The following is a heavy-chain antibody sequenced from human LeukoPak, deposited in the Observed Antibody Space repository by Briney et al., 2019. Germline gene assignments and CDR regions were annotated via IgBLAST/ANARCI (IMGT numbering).Heavy chain of an antibody. D-gene: IGHD6-13*01. CDR1: GYAISSGYY. Sequence: PSETLSLTCAVSGYAISSGYYWGWVRQPPGKGLEWIGTIYHSGSTYYNPSLKSPVTISEDTSKNQFSLRLSSVTAADTAVYYCASHPRSSNWYSGSGDFDIWGQGTMVTVSS. CDR2: IYHSGST. CDR3: ASHPRSSNWYSGSGDFDI. V-gene: IGHV4-38-2*01. J-gene: IGHJ3*02.